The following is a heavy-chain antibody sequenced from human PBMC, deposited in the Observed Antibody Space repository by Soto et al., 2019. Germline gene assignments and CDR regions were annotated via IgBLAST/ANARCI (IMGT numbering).Heavy chain of an antibody. J-gene: IGHJ2*01. V-gene: IGHV4-61*01. D-gene: IGHD6-13*01. CDR3: ARGYRTSWYWFDL. Sequence: QAQLQESGPGPVKPSETLSLTCTVSGGSVSGGTHYWSWIRQPPGKGLEWIGYIYNSGSTNYNRSLKRRVTISVDTSTNQFSLKRSSVTAADTAVYYCARGYRTSWYWFDLWGRGTLVTVSS. CDR1: GGSVSGGTHY. CDR2: IYNSGST.